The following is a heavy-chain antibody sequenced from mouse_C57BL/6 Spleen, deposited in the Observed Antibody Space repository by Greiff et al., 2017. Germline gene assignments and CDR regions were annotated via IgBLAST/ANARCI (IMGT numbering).Heavy chain of an antibody. J-gene: IGHJ4*01. V-gene: IGHV5-9-1*02. CDR3: TIERGAYDAMDY. CDR1: GFTFSSYA. CDR2: ISSGGDYI. Sequence: EVQRVESGEGLVKPGGSLKLSCAASGFTFSSYAMSWVRQTPEKRLEWVAYISSGGDYIYYADTVKGRFTISRDNARNTLYLQMSSLKSEDTAMYYCTIERGAYDAMDYWGQGTSVTVSS.